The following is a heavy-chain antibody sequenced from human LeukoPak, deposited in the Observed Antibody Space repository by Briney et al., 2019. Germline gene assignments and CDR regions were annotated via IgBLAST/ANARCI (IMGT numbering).Heavy chain of an antibody. J-gene: IGHJ4*02. V-gene: IGHV3-33*08. CDR1: GVTLSNYA. D-gene: IGHD1-26*01. Sequence: PGGSLRLSCVASGVTLSNYAMSWARQAPGKGLEWVAFIWYDGSNKYYTDSVKGRFTISRDNSKNTLYLQMNSLRAEDTAVYYCAGDRATSYFDYWGQGALVTISS. CDR3: AGDRATSYFDY. CDR2: IWYDGSNK.